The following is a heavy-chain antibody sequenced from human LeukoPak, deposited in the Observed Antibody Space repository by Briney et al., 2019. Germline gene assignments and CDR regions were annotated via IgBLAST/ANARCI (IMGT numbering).Heavy chain of an antibody. D-gene: IGHD3-16*02. CDR3: VKFLSPVV. Sequence: GGSLRLSCAASGFSFTKYWMHWVRHAPGKGLMWVSRISGDESVKDYADSVQGRFSISRDNAKNTVYLQMNSLRVDDTAVYYCVKFLSPVVWGQGALVTVSS. CDR1: GFSFTKYW. CDR2: ISGDESVK. J-gene: IGHJ4*02. V-gene: IGHV3-74*01.